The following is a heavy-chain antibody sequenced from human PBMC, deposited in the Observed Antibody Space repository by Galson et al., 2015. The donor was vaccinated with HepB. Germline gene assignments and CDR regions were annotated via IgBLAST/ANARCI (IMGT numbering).Heavy chain of an antibody. CDR1: GYSLTELS. V-gene: IGHV1-24*01. CDR3: ATGIGPRNYDILTGYFDY. J-gene: IGHJ4*02. Sequence: SVKVSCKVSGYSLTELSMHWVRQAPGKGLEWMGGFDPEDGETIYAQKFQGRVTMTEDTSTDTAYMELSSLRSEDTAVYYCATGIGPRNYDILTGYFDYWGQGTLVTVSS. CDR2: FDPEDGET. D-gene: IGHD3-9*01.